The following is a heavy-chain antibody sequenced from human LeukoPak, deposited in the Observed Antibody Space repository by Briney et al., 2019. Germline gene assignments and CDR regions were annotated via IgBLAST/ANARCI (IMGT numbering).Heavy chain of an antibody. D-gene: IGHD3-3*01. CDR2: ISAYNGNT. CDR3: AREEITIFGNGTDV. V-gene: IGHV1-18*01. Sequence: ASVKVSCKASGYTFTSYGISWVRQAPGQGLEWMGWISAYNGNTNYAQKLQGRVTMTTDTSASTAYMELRSLRSDDTAVYYCAREEITIFGNGTDVWGQGTTVTVSS. J-gene: IGHJ6*02. CDR1: GYTFTSYG.